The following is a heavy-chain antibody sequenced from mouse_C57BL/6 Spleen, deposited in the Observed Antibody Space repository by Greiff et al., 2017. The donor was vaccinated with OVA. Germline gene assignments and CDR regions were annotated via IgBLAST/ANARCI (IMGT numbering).Heavy chain of an antibody. V-gene: IGHV1-15*01. CDR1: GYTFTDYE. CDR2: IDPETGGT. CDR3: TRGLRQGYFDY. D-gene: IGHD2-4*01. J-gene: IGHJ2*01. Sequence: QVKLKQSGAELVRPGASVTLSCKASGYTFTDYEMHWVKQTPVHGLEWIGAIDPETGGTAYNQKFKGKAILTADKSSSTAYMELRSLTSEDSAVYYCTRGLRQGYFDYWGQGTTLTVSS.